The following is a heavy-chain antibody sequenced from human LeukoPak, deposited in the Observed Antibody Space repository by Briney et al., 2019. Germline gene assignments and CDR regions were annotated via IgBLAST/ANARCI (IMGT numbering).Heavy chain of an antibody. D-gene: IGHD3-10*01. J-gene: IGHJ5*02. Sequence: SETLSLTCTVSGGSISSGGYSWSWIRQHPGKGLEWIGYIYYSGSTYYNPSLKSRVTISVDTSKNQFSLKLSSVTAADTAVYYCARVTGAKNWFDPWGQGTLVTVSS. V-gene: IGHV4-31*03. CDR2: IYYSGST. CDR1: GGSISSGGYS. CDR3: ARVTGAKNWFDP.